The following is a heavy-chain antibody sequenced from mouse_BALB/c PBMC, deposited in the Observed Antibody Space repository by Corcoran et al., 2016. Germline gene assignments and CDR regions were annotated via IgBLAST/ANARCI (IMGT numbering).Heavy chain of an antibody. CDR2: IDPFNGGT. J-gene: IGHJ1*01. CDR1: GYSFTSYY. V-gene: IGHV1S135*01. Sequence: EIQLQQSGPELMKPGASVKISCKASGYSFTSYYMHWVKQSHGKSLEWIGYIDPFNGGTSYNQKFKGKATLTVDKSSSTAYMHLSSLTSEDSAVYYWARSGLTGYFDVWGAGTTVTVSS. CDR3: ARSGLTGYFDV. D-gene: IGHD1-1*01.